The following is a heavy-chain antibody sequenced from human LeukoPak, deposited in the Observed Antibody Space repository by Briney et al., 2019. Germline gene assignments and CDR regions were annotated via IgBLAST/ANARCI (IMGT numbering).Heavy chain of an antibody. J-gene: IGHJ3*02. CDR2: IIPIFGTA. CDR1: GGTFSSYA. Sequence: SSVKVCCKASGGTFSSYAISWVRPAPGQGLEWMGGIIPIFGTANHAQKFQGRVTITADESTSTAYMELSSLRSEDTAVYYCASIRVQTGPANDAFDIWGQGTMVTVSS. D-gene: IGHD4/OR15-4a*01. V-gene: IGHV1-69*01. CDR3: ASIRVQTGPANDAFDI.